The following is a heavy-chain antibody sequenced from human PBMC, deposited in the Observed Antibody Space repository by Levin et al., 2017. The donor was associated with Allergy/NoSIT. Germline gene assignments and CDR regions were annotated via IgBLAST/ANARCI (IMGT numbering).Heavy chain of an antibody. J-gene: IGHJ4*02. Sequence: TGGSLRLSCAASGFSFSDYGMHWVRQAPGKGLEWVAVLSYNGRSNYYADSVKGRFTISRDNSKNTLYLQMKSLRPDDSATYYCAQARGEGSTPFDFWGQGTLVTVSS. D-gene: IGHD2-15*01. CDR2: LSYNGRSN. CDR1: GFSFSDYG. CDR3: AQARGEGSTPFDF. V-gene: IGHV3-30*03.